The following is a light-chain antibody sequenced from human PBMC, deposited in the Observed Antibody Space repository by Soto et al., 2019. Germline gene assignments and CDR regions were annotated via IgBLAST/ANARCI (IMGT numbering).Light chain of an antibody. J-gene: IGKJ5*01. Sequence: EIVITQSPATLSVSPGERATLSCRASQSVSNNLAWYQQKPGQAPRLLIYGASTRATGLSARFSGSGSGTEFTLTISSLQSEDFAVYYCQQYNNWPPQITFGQGTRLEIK. CDR3: QQYNNWPPQIT. V-gene: IGKV3-15*01. CDR1: QSVSNN. CDR2: GAS.